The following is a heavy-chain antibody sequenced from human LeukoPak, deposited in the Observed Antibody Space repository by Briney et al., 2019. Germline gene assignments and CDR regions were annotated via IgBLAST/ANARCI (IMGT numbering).Heavy chain of an antibody. Sequence: ASLKVSCKASGYTFNNYYIHWVRQAPGQGLEWMGWINPNSGGTNYAQKFQGRVTMTRDTSISTAYMELSRLTSDDTAVYYCARDTYDIGASDYWGQGTLVTVSS. D-gene: IGHD3-22*01. J-gene: IGHJ4*02. CDR3: ARDTYDIGASDY. V-gene: IGHV1-2*02. CDR1: GYTFNNYY. CDR2: INPNSGGT.